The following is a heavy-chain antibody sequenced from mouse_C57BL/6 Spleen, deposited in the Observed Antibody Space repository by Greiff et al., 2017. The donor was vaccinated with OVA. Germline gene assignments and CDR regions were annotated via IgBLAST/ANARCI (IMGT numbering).Heavy chain of an antibody. CDR1: GYTFTSYW. V-gene: IGHV1-59*01. CDR3: ARTGHYGNYVLDY. Sequence: QVHVKQPGAELVRPGTSVKLSCKASGYTFTSYWMHWVKQRPGQGLEWIGVIDPSDSYTNYNQKFKGKATLTVDTSSSTAYMQLSSLTSEDSAVYYCARTGHYGNYVLDYWGQGTTLTVSS. J-gene: IGHJ2*01. D-gene: IGHD2-1*01. CDR2: IDPSDSYT.